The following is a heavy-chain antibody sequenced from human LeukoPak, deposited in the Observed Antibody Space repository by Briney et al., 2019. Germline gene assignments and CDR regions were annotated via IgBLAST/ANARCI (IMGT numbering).Heavy chain of an antibody. CDR2: IYYSGST. J-gene: IGHJ6*02. CDR1: GGSISSYY. D-gene: IGHD3-9*01. V-gene: IGHV4-59*01. Sequence: PETPSLTCTVSGGSISSYYWSWIRQPPGKGLEWIGYIYYSGSTNYNPSLKSRVTISVDTSKNQFSLKLSSVTAADTAVYYCARDHGILTGYTYYYGMDVWGQGTTVTVSS. CDR3: ARDHGILTGYTYYYGMDV.